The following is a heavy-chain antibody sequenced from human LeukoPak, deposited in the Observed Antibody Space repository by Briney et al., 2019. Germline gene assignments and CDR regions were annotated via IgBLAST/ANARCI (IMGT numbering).Heavy chain of an antibody. CDR2: ISYAGSNT. V-gene: IGHV3-30*18. Sequence: PGGPLRLSCAASGFTFSTYGMHWVRQTPGKGLEWVAVISYAGSNTYYADSVKGRFTISRDNSKNTLYLQMNSLRAEDTAVYYCAQDPGYCSGGSCYYFDYWGQGTLVTVSS. CDR1: GFTFSTYG. J-gene: IGHJ4*02. CDR3: AQDPGYCSGGSCYYFDY. D-gene: IGHD2-15*01.